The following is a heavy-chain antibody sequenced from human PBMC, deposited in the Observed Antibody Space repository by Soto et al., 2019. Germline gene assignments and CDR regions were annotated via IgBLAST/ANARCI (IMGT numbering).Heavy chain of an antibody. CDR3: ARSPPYSSSLYYYYGMDV. Sequence: ASVKVSCKASGYTFTSYAMHWVRQAPGQRLEWMGWINAGNGNTKYSQKLQGRVTITRDTSARTAYMELSSLRSEDTAVYYCARSPPYSSSLYYYYGMDVWGQGXTVTVYS. V-gene: IGHV1-3*01. CDR1: GYTFTSYA. D-gene: IGHD6-13*01. J-gene: IGHJ6*02. CDR2: INAGNGNT.